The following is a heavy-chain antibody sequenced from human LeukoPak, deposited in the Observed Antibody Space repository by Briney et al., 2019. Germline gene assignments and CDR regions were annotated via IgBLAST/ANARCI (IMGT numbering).Heavy chain of an antibody. V-gene: IGHV2-5*01. J-gene: IGHJ4*02. CDR1: GFSLSTSGVG. CDR3: AHRGGYYDFWSGYYTPYFDY. CDR2: IHWNDDK. Sequence: SGPTLVKPTQTLTLTCTFSGFSLSTSGVGVGWIRQPPGKALEWLALIHWNDDKRYSPSLKSRLTITKDTSKNQVVLTMTNVDPVDTATYYCAHRGGYYDFWSGYYTPYFDYWGQGTLVTVSS. D-gene: IGHD3-3*01.